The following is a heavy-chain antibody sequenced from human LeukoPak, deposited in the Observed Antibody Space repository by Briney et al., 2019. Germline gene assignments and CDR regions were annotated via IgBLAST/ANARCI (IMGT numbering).Heavy chain of an antibody. V-gene: IGHV4-38-2*02. J-gene: IGHJ5*02. D-gene: IGHD5-12*01. CDR2: IYHSGST. Sequence: SETLSLTCTVSGYSISSGYYWGWIRQPPGKGLEWIGSIYHSGSTYYNPSLKSRVTISVDTSKNQFSLKLSSVTAADTAVYYCARQYSGYLRNWFDHWGQGTLVTVSS. CDR3: ARQYSGYLRNWFDH. CDR1: GYSISSGYY.